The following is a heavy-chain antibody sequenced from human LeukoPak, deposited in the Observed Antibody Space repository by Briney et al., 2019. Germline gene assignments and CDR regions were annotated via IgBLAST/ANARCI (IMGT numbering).Heavy chain of an antibody. V-gene: IGHV3-72*01. Sequence: PGGSLRLSCAASGFTFSDHYMDWVRQAPGKGLEWVGRTRNKANSYTTEYAASVKGRLTISRDDSKNSLYLQMNSLKTEDTAVYYCARDGPLGEFDYWGQGTLVTVSS. J-gene: IGHJ4*02. D-gene: IGHD2-21*01. CDR2: TRNKANSYTT. CDR1: GFTFSDHY. CDR3: ARDGPLGEFDY.